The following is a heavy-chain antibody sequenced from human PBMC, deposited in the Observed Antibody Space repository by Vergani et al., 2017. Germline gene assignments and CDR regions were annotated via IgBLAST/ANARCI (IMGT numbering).Heavy chain of an antibody. Sequence: QVQLQESGPGLVKPSETLSLTCTVSGGSISSYYWSWIRQPPGKGLEWSGYIHYSGSTNYNPSLKSRVPISVDTSKNQFSLKLSSVTAADTAVYYCARNPDGGSDCYSDAFDIWSQGTMVTVSS. J-gene: IGHJ3*02. CDR1: GGSISSYY. CDR2: IHYSGST. D-gene: IGHD2-21*02. V-gene: IGHV4-59*01. CDR3: ARNPDGGSDCYSDAFDI.